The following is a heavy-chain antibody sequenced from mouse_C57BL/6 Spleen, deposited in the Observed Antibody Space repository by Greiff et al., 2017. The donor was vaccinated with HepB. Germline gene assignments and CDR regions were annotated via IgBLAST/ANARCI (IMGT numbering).Heavy chain of an antibody. CDR2: IDPETGGT. V-gene: IGHV1-15*01. CDR1: GYTFTDYE. J-gene: IGHJ4*01. CDR3: TRMSNYDAMDY. D-gene: IGHD2-5*01. Sequence: VKLQQSGAELVRPGASVTLSCKASGYTFTDYEMHWVKQTPVHGLEWIGAIDPETGGTAYNQKFKGKAILTADKSSSTAYMELRSLTSEDSAVYYCTRMSNYDAMDYWGQGTSVTVSS.